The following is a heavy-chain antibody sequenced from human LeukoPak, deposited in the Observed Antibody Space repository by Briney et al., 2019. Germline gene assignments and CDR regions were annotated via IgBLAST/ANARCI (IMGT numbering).Heavy chain of an antibody. CDR3: AVPGDPR. CDR1: GFTFNSYA. CDR2: IGDSGGRT. V-gene: IGHV3-23*01. Sequence: GGSLRLSCAAPGFTFNSYAISWGRQGPGKGLGWVSTIGDSGGRTYYVHSVKGRFTISRDNSKNTLNPQMNSLRAEDTAIYYSAVPGDPRWGQGTLVTVSS. D-gene: IGHD7-27*01. J-gene: IGHJ4*02.